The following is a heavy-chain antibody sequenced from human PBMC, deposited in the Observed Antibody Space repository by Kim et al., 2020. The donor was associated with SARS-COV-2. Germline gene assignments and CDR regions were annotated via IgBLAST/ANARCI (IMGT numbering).Heavy chain of an antibody. Sequence: SVKVSCKASGGTFSSYAISWVRQAPGQGLEWMGGIIPIFGTANYAQKFQGRVTITADESTSTAYMELSSLRSEDTAVYYCASLPTHYDILTGYSPFDYWGQGTLVTVSS. CDR3: ASLPTHYDILTGYSPFDY. D-gene: IGHD3-9*01. CDR2: IIPIFGTA. CDR1: GGTFSSYA. V-gene: IGHV1-69*13. J-gene: IGHJ4*02.